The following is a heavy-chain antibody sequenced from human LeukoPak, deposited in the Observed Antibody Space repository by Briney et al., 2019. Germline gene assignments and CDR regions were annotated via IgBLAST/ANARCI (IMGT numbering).Heavy chain of an antibody. CDR3: ARGHSDVLAASYKWTPDY. V-gene: IGHV3-21*01. CDR1: GFTFNTFN. J-gene: IGHJ4*02. Sequence: GGSLRLSCAASGFTFNTFNMNWVRQAPGKGLEWVSSITSGGDYIYYADSVKGRFTTSRDNANNSLSLQLTSLRVEDTAVYYCARGHSDVLAASYKWTPDYWGQGTLVTVSS. CDR2: ITSGGDYI. D-gene: IGHD3-9*01.